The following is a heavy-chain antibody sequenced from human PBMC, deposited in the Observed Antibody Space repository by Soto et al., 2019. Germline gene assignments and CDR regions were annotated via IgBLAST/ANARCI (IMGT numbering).Heavy chain of an antibody. CDR1: GGTFSSYT. CDR2: IIPILGIA. Sequence: SVKVSCKASGGTFSSYTISWVRQAPGQGLEWMGRIIPILGIANYAQKFQGRVTITADKSTSTAYMELSSLRSEDTAVYYCARDKDYGDDLEYFQHWGQGTLVTVSS. CDR3: ARDKDYGDDLEYFQH. D-gene: IGHD4-17*01. V-gene: IGHV1-69*04. J-gene: IGHJ1*01.